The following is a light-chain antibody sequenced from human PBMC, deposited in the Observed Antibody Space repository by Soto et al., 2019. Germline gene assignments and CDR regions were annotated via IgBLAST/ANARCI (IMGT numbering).Light chain of an antibody. CDR1: SSDIGTFSS. V-gene: IGLV2-8*01. Sequence: QSALTQPPSASGSPGQSVTISCTGTSSDIGTFSSISWYQQYPGKAPKLMIFGVSQRPSGVPDRFSGSKSANTASLTVSGLQDEDEAEYYCAAWDDSLRGHVFGTGTKVTVL. J-gene: IGLJ1*01. CDR3: AAWDDSLRGHV. CDR2: GVS.